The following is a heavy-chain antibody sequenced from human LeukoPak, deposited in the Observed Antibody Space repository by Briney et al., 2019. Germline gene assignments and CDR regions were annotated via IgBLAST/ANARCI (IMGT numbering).Heavy chain of an antibody. V-gene: IGHV3-7*01. Sequence: QPGGSLLLSCAVSGFIIRSSWMSWVRQPPGKGLEGVADMNEDGSGTYYVDSVKGRFTVSRDNAKNSLYLQMSSLRAEDTAVYYCARDPAWGAIDYWGQGTLVTVSS. CDR2: MNEDGSGT. D-gene: IGHD7-27*01. J-gene: IGHJ4*02. CDR3: ARDPAWGAIDY. CDR1: GFIIRSSW.